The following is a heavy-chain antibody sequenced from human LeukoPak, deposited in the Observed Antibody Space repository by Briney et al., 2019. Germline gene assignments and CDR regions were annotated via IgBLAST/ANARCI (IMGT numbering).Heavy chain of an antibody. Sequence: SETLSLTCTVSGGSISSYYWSWIRQPPGKGLEWIGYIYYSGSTNYNPSLKSRVTISVDTSKNQFSLKLSSVTAADTAVYYCARERPLDGVDVWGQGTTVTVSS. CDR3: ARERPLDGVDV. CDR2: IYYSGST. CDR1: GGSISSYY. V-gene: IGHV4-59*01. J-gene: IGHJ6*02.